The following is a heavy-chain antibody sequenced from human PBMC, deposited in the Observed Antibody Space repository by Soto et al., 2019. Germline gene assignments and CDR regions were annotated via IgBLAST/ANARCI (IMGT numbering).Heavy chain of an antibody. CDR2: IIPYYNTL. CDR3: ARGASRWYPYFFDS. Sequence: QAQVVQSGAEVRKPGSSVKLSCKASEGTFNSYAIAWVRQAPGQGLEWMGGIIPYYNTLNYAQKFQDRVTITADDYTNTVYIELGSLRADDTAVYFCARGASRWYPYFFDSWAQGTVVTVSS. J-gene: IGHJ4*02. V-gene: IGHV1-69*01. CDR1: EGTFNSYA. D-gene: IGHD6-13*01.